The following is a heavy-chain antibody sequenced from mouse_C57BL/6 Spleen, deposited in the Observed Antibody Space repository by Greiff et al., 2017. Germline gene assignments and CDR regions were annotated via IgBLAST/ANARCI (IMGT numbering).Heavy chain of an antibody. J-gene: IGHJ2*01. V-gene: IGHV5-4*03. D-gene: IGHD2-1*01. CDR1: GFTFSSYA. CDR2: ISDGGSYT. CDR3: ATLSTMVTEYYFDY. Sequence: DVMLVESGGGLVKPGGSLKLSCAASGFTFSSYAMSWVRQTPEKRLEWVATISDGGSYTYYPDNVKGRFTISRDNAKNNLYLQMSHLKSEDTAMYYCATLSTMVTEYYFDYWGQGTTLTVSS.